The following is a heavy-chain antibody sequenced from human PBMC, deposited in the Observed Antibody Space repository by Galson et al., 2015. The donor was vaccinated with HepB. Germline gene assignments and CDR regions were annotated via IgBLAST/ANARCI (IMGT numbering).Heavy chain of an antibody. Sequence: SLRLSCAASGFTFSSYGMHWVRQAPGKGLEWVAVISYDGSNKYYADSVKGRFTISRDNSKNTLYLQMNSLRAEDTAVYYCAKDEKGYCSSTSCPGGFDYWGQGTLVTVSS. CDR2: ISYDGSNK. J-gene: IGHJ4*02. CDR3: AKDEKGYCSSTSCPGGFDY. CDR1: GFTFSSYG. D-gene: IGHD2-2*01. V-gene: IGHV3-30*18.